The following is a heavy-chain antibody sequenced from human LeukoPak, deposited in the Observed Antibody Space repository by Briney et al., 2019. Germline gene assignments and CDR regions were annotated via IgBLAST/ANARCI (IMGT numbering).Heavy chain of an antibody. CDR3: VKDRPCETCMPMDA. V-gene: IGHV3-23*01. CDR2: ISGSGGST. Sequence: PGGSLRLSCAASGFTFSSYAMSWVRQAPGKGLEWLSAISGSGGSTYYADSVKGRFTISRDNSKDTVSLQMNSLRAEDSAIYFCVKDRPCETCMPMDAWGQGTTVTVSS. J-gene: IGHJ6*02. D-gene: IGHD2-2*01. CDR1: GFTFSSYA.